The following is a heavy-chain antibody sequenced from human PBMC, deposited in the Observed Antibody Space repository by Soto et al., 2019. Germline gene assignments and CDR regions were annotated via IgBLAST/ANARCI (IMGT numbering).Heavy chain of an antibody. CDR3: TTLLYSGYDALG. V-gene: IGHV3-15*01. CDR1: GFTFSNAW. Sequence: EVQLVESGGGLVKPGGSLRLSCAASGFTFSNAWMSWVRQAPGKGLEWVGRIKRKTDGGTTDYAAPVKGRFTISRDDSKNTLYLQMNSLKTEDTAVYYCTTLLYSGYDALGWGQGTLVTVSS. CDR2: IKRKTDGGTT. D-gene: IGHD5-12*01. J-gene: IGHJ4*02.